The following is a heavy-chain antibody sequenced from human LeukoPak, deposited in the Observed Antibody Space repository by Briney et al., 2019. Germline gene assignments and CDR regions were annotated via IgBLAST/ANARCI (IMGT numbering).Heavy chain of an antibody. CDR3: ARGPPVLVAWFDP. CDR2: INHSGST. CDR1: GGSFSGYY. J-gene: IGHJ5*02. D-gene: IGHD2-8*02. V-gene: IGHV4-34*01. Sequence: SETLSLTCAVYGGSFSGYYWSWIRQPPGKGLEWIGEINHSGSTNYNPSLKSRVTISVDTSKNQFSLKPSSVTAADTAVYYCARGPPVLVAWFDPWGQGTLVTVSS.